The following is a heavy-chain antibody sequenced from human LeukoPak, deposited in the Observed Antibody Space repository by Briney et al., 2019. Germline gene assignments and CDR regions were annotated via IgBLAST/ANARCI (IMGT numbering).Heavy chain of an antibody. J-gene: IGHJ3*01. D-gene: IGHD3-16*01. Sequence: SVKVSCKASGGTFNSYTISWVRQAPGQGLEWMGRSIPAFGTPNYAQKFQGRVTITADFSTSTAYMELSSLTSEDTGMYYCARDGRGGEPPGTWGQGTMVIVSS. CDR1: GGTFNSYT. CDR2: SIPAFGTP. V-gene: IGHV1-69*08. CDR3: ARDGRGGEPPGT.